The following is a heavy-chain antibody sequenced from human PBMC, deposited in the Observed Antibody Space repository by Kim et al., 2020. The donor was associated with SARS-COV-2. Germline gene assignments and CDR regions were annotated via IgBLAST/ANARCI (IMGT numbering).Heavy chain of an antibody. CDR2: IYPGDSDT. Sequence: GESLKISCKGSGYSFTSYWIGWVRQMPGKGLEWMGIIYPGDSDTRYSPSFQGQVTISADKSISTAYLQWSSLKASDTAMYYCARLPGFRVYYYGMDVWGQGTTVTVSS. V-gene: IGHV5-51*01. CDR3: ARLPGFRVYYYGMDV. CDR1: GYSFTSYW. J-gene: IGHJ6*02. D-gene: IGHD3-10*01.